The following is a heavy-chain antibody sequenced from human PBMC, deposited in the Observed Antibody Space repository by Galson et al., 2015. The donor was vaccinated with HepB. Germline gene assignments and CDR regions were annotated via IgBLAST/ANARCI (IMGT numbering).Heavy chain of an antibody. D-gene: IGHD6-6*01. CDR1: GFTFSSYG. CDR3: VGEDSSSFKVY. V-gene: IGHV3-33*01. CDR2: IWYDGSNK. Sequence: SLRLSCAASGFTFSSYGMHWVRQAPGKGLEWVAVIWYDGSNKYYADSVKGRFTISRDNSKNTLYLQMNSLRAEDTAVYYCVGEDSSSFKVYWGQGTLVTVSS. J-gene: IGHJ4*02.